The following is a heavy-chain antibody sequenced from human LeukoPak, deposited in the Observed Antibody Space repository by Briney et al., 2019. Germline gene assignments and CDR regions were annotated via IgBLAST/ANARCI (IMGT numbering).Heavy chain of an antibody. V-gene: IGHV7-4-1*02. J-gene: IGHJ4*02. CDR2: INTNTGNP. Sequence: GASVKVSCKASGYTFTSYAMNWVRQAPGQGLEWMGWINTNTGNPTYAQGFTGRFVFSLDTSVSTAYLQISSLRAEDIAVYYCARGYCTNGVCYSYFDYWGQGTLVTVSS. CDR1: GYTFTSYA. D-gene: IGHD2-8*01. CDR3: ARGYCTNGVCYSYFDY.